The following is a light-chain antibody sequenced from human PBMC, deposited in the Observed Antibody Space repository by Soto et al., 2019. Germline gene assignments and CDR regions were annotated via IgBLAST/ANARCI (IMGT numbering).Light chain of an antibody. CDR3: QQFNNWPRT. J-gene: IGKJ1*01. V-gene: IGKV3-15*01. CDR2: GAS. CDR1: QSVRNN. Sequence: EIVMTQSPATLSVSPGERATLSCRASQSVRNNLAWYQQKPGQAPSLLIYGASTRATGIPARFSGSGSGTDFTLTISSLEPEDFAVYYCQQFNNWPRTFGQGTKVDIK.